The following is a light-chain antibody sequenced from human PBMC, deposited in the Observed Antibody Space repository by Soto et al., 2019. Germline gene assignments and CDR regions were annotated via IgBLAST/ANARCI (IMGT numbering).Light chain of an antibody. CDR1: SSDVGGYNY. CDR3: CSYAGSSTWV. J-gene: IGLJ1*01. Sequence: QSALTQPASVSGSPGQSITISCTGTSSDVGGYNYVSWYQQHPAKAPQLMIYEVSNRPSGVSNRFSGSKSGNTASLTISGLQAADEADYYCCSYAGSSTWVFGTGTKVTVL. CDR2: EVS. V-gene: IGLV2-14*01.